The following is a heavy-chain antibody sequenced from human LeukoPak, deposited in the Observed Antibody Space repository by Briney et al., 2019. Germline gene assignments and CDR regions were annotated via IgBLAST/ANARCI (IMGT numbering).Heavy chain of an antibody. CDR3: ARLRRTTGTTGWFDP. V-gene: IGHV5-51*01. J-gene: IGHJ5*02. D-gene: IGHD1-1*01. Sequence: GESLKISCKGSGYSFTSYWIGWVRQMPGKGLEWMGIIYPGDSDTRYSPSFQGQVTISADKSISTAYLQWSSLKASDTAMYYCARLRRTTGTTGWFDPWGQGTLVTVSS. CDR1: GYSFTSYW. CDR2: IYPGDSDT.